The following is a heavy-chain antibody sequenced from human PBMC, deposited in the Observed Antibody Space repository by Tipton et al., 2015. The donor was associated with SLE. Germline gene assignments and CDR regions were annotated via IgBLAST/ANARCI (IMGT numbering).Heavy chain of an antibody. CDR3: ARGGDYDFWSGYFDY. V-gene: IGHV3-11*01. D-gene: IGHD3-3*01. J-gene: IGHJ4*02. CDR2: ISSSGSTI. Sequence: LSLTCTVSGGSISSSSYYWGWIRQAPGKGLEWVSYISSSGSTIYYADSVKGRFTISRDNAKNSLYLQMNSLRAEDTAVYYCARGGDYDFWSGYFDYWGQGTLVTVSS. CDR1: GGSISSSSYY.